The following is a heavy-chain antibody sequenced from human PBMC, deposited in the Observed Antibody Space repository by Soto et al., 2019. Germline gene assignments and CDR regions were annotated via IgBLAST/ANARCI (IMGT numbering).Heavy chain of an antibody. Sequence: GESLKISCKGSGYSFTSYWIGWVRQMPGKGLEWMGIIYPGDSDTRYSPSFQGQVTISADKSISTAYLQWSSLKASDTAMYYCARTSAAGKYHYVMDVGGQETSVPGSS. CDR2: IYPGDSDT. CDR3: ARTSAAGKYHYVMDV. CDR1: GYSFTSYW. D-gene: IGHD6-13*01. V-gene: IGHV5-51*01. J-gene: IGHJ6*02.